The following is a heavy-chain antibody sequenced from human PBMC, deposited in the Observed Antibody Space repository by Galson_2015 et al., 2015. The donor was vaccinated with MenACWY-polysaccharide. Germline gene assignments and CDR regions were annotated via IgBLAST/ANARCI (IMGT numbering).Heavy chain of an antibody. V-gene: IGHV1-2*02. J-gene: IGHJ4*02. CDR2: INPNSGGT. Sequence: SVKVSCKASGYTFAGYYIHWVRQAPGQGLEWMGWINPNSGGTNYAQKFQGRVTITRDTSISTSYMELSRLRSDNTAVYYCVRPLGDTGDYWGRGTLVTVSS. D-gene: IGHD1-14*01. CDR3: VRPLGDTGDY. CDR1: GYTFAGYY.